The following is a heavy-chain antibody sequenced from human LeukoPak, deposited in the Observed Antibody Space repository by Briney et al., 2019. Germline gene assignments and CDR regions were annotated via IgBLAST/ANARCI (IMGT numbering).Heavy chain of an antibody. V-gene: IGHV3-66*04. J-gene: IGHJ4*02. CDR3: ARQQDTTNPGY. D-gene: IGHD5-18*01. CDR1: GVTVSSHY. Sequence: QPGGSLRLSCAASGVTVSSHYMNWVRQAPGKGLEWVSIIYSGGNTYYADSMKGRFTISRDNSKNTLYLQMNGLRADDSAVYYCARQQDTTNPGYWGQGTLVTVSS. CDR2: IYSGGNT.